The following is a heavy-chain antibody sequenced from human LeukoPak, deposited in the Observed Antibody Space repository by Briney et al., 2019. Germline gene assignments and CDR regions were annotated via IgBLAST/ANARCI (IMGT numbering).Heavy chain of an antibody. CDR1: CGSISSYY. Sequence: SETLSLTCTVSCGSISSYYWSWIRQPPGKGLEWIGYIYYSGSTNYNPSLKSRVTISVDTSKNQFSLKLSSVTAADTAVYYCARRVSSWYYFDYWGQGTLVTVSS. D-gene: IGHD6-13*01. J-gene: IGHJ4*02. V-gene: IGHV4-59*08. CDR2: IYYSGST. CDR3: ARRVSSWYYFDY.